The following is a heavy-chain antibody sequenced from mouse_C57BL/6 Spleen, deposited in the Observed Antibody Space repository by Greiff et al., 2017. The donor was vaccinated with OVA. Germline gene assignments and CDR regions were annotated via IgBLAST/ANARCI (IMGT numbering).Heavy chain of an antibody. Sequence: VQLQQSGAELVRPGTSVKVSCKASGYAFTNYLIEWVKQRPGQGLEWIGVINPGSGGTNYNEKFKGKATLTADKSSSTAYMQLSSLTSEDSAVYFCARGTTVVDAMDYWGQGTSVTVSS. D-gene: IGHD1-1*01. CDR2: INPGSGGT. CDR1: GYAFTNYL. V-gene: IGHV1-54*01. CDR3: ARGTTVVDAMDY. J-gene: IGHJ4*01.